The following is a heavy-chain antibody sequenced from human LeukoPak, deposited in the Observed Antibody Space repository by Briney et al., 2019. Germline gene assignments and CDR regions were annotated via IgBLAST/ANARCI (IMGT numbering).Heavy chain of an antibody. CDR2: IKSDGSSA. J-gene: IGHJ4*02. CDR3: ARDLRTPSDTNIAIDY. V-gene: IGHV3-74*01. Sequence: GGSLRLSCAASGFTFSSYWMHWVRQAPGKGLVWVSRIKSDGSSASYADSVKGRFTISRDNAKNTLYLQMNSLRDEDTAVYYCARDLRTPSDTNIAIDYWGQGTLVTVSS. CDR1: GFTFSSYW. D-gene: IGHD4-23*01.